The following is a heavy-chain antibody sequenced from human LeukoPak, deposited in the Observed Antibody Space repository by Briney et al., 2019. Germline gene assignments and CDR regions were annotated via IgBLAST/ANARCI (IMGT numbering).Heavy chain of an antibody. J-gene: IGHJ4*02. Sequence: SETLSLTSTVSGGSISSYYWSWIRRPPGKGLEWIGYIYYSGSTNYNPSLKSRVTISVDTSKNQFSLKLSSVTAADTAVYYCARGREGGYCSSTSCLFDYWGQGTLVTVSS. CDR3: ARGREGGYCSSTSCLFDY. CDR2: IYYSGST. CDR1: GGSISSYY. V-gene: IGHV4-59*01. D-gene: IGHD2-2*01.